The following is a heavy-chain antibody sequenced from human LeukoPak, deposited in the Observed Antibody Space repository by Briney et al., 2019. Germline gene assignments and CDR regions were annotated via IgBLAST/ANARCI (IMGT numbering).Heavy chain of an antibody. J-gene: IGHJ6*02. CDR2: ISPIPGLR. Sequence: SVKVSCKTSGSTFIRDTISWVRQAPGQGLEWMGRISPIPGLRNFAQKFQGRVTITADKSTSTAYMELSSLRSEDTAVYYCAREFEGYDDYSDSYYGMDVWGQGTTVTVSS. D-gene: IGHD4-17*01. CDR3: AREFEGYDDYSDSYYGMDV. CDR1: GSTFIRDT. V-gene: IGHV1-69*04.